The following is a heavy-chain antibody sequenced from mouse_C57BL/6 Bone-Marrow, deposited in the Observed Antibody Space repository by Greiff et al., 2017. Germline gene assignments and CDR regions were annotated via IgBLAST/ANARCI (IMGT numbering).Heavy chain of an antibody. CDR2: LYPGSGNT. CDR3: ARPLTTVDWYFEG. Sequence: QVQLQQSGAELVRPGASVKLSCKASGYTFTDYYINWVKQRPGQGLEWIARLYPGSGNTYYNEKFKGKATLTAEKSSSTAYMQLSSLTSEDSAVYFCARPLTTVDWYFEGWGTGTTVTVSS. CDR1: GYTFTDYY. V-gene: IGHV1-76*01. D-gene: IGHD1-1*01. J-gene: IGHJ1*03.